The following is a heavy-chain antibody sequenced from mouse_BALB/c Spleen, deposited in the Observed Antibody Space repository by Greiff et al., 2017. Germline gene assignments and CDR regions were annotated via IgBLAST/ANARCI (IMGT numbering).Heavy chain of an antibody. CDR3: ARNYYGSSFFDY. V-gene: IGHV5-9-4*01. J-gene: IGHJ2*01. D-gene: IGHD1-1*01. Sequence: EVQRVESGGGLVKPGGSLKLSCAASGFTFSSYAMSWVRQSPEKRLEWVAEISSGGSYTYYPDTVTGRFTISRDNAKNTLYLEMSSPRSEDTAMYYCARNYYGSSFFDYWGQGTTLTVSS. CDR2: ISSGGSYT. CDR1: GFTFSSYA.